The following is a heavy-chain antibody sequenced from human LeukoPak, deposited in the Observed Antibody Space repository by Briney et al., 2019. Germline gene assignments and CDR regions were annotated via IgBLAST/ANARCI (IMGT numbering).Heavy chain of an antibody. CDR2: LSYDGSNK. Sequence: PGGSLRLSCAASGFTFSSYAMHWVRQAPGKGLEWVAVLSYDGSNKYYADSVKGRFTISRDNSKNTLYLQMNSLRAEDTAVCYCARDRALQWLAPEGYGMDVWGQGTTVTVSS. J-gene: IGHJ6*02. V-gene: IGHV3-30-3*01. CDR3: ARDRALQWLAPEGYGMDV. D-gene: IGHD6-19*01. CDR1: GFTFSSYA.